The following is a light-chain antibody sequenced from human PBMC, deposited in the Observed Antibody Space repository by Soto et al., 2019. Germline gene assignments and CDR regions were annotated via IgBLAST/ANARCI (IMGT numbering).Light chain of an antibody. CDR3: SSYTSSSTYV. CDR2: EVT. J-gene: IGLJ1*01. V-gene: IGLV2-14*01. CDR1: GSDVGGYDY. Sequence: QSVLTQPASVSGSPGQSITISCTGTGSDVGGYDYVSWYQHHPGKAPKVMIYEVTNRPSGVSNRFSGSKSGNTASLTISGXLAEDEADYYCSSYTSSSTYVFGTGTKVTVL.